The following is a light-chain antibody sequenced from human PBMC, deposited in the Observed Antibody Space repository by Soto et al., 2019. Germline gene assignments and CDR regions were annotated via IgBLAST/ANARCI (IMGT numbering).Light chain of an antibody. CDR3: LLYMGTLIRV. CDR1: SGSVSTSYY. CDR2: STN. Sequence: QTVVTQEPSFSVSPGRTVTLTCGLSSGSVSTSYYPSWYQQTPGQAPRTLIYSTNTRSSGVPDRFSGSILGNKAALTITGAQAVDESDYYCLLYMGTLIRVFGGGTNLTVL. V-gene: IGLV8-61*01. J-gene: IGLJ3*02.